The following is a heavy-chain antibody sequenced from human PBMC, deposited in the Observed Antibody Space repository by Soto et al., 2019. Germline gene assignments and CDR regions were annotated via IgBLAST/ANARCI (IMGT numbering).Heavy chain of an antibody. CDR3: AKDLGAIFGVVNGYGMDV. CDR1: GFTFSSYA. Sequence: PGGSLRLSCAASGFTFSSYAMSWVRQAPGKGLEWVSAISGSGGSTYYADSVKGRFTISRDNAKNSLYLQMNSLRAEDTALYYCAKDLGAIFGVVNGYGMDVWGQGTTVTVS. J-gene: IGHJ6*02. D-gene: IGHD3-3*01. V-gene: IGHV3-23*01. CDR2: ISGSGGST.